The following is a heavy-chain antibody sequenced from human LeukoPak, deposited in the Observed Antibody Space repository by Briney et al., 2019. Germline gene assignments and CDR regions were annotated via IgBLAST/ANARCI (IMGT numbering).Heavy chain of an antibody. V-gene: IGHV3-23*01. CDR2: ISGSGGST. D-gene: IGHD6-13*01. J-gene: IGHJ4*02. CDR1: GFTFSSYA. Sequence: QPGGSLRLSCAASGFTFSSYAMSWVRQAPGKGLEWVSAISGSGGSTYYADSVKGRFTISRDNSKNTLYLQMSSLRAEDTAVYYCANHGYSSSWYYFDYWGQGTLVTVSS. CDR3: ANHGYSSSWYYFDY.